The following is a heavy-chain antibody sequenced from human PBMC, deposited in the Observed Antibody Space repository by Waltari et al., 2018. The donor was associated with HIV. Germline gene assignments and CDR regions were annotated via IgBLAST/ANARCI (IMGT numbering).Heavy chain of an antibody. CDR2: IYHSGST. CDR1: GYSISSGYY. D-gene: IGHD3-3*01. V-gene: IGHV4-38-2*02. CDR3: ARDGGIGPPPFTILSAGAWFDP. Sequence: QVQLQESGPGLVKPSETLSLTCTVSGYSISSGYYWGWIRQPPGKWREGIGSIYHSGSTYYNPSLKSRVTISVDTSKNQFSLKLSSVTAADTAVYYCARDGGIGPPPFTILSAGAWFDPWGQGTLVTVSS. J-gene: IGHJ5*02.